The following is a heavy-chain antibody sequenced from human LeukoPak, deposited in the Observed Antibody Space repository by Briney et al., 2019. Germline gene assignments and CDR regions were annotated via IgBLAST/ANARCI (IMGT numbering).Heavy chain of an antibody. J-gene: IGHJ4*02. CDR1: GFTLSSDW. Sequence: PGGSLRLSCAASGFTLSSDWMSWVRQAPGKGLEWVANIKKDGIEKYYVESVKGRFTISRDNAKNSLYLQMNSLRAEDTAVYYCAKDLESSSWTYYFDYWGQGTLVTVSS. CDR2: IKKDGIEK. D-gene: IGHD6-13*01. CDR3: AKDLESSSWTYYFDY. V-gene: IGHV3-7*03.